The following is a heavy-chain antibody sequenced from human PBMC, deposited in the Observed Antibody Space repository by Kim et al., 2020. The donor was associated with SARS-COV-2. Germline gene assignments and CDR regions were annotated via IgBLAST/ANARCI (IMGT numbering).Heavy chain of an antibody. J-gene: IGHJ5*02. CDR1: GYTFTDYY. Sequence: ASVKVSCNASGYTFTDYYIYWLRQAPGQGLEWMGRTNPNTGGRDYAQKFRDRVTLTRDTSISTVYMELTGLKSDDTAVYYCARIGSANAFRDWFDPWGQGTLVTVSS. CDR2: TNPNTGGR. CDR3: ARIGSANAFRDWFDP. V-gene: IGHV1-2*06.